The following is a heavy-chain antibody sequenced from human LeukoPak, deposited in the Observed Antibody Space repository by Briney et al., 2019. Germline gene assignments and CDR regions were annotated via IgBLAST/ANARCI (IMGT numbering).Heavy chain of an antibody. CDR1: GYSFTSYW. CDR2: IDPSDSYT. V-gene: IGHV5-10-1*01. CDR3: ARHPVDTAMDIDY. Sequence: GESLKISCKGCGYSFTSYWISWVRQMPGKGLEWMGRIDPSDSYTNYSPSFQGHVTISADKSISTAYLQWSSLKASDTAMYYCARHPVDTAMDIDYWGQGTLVTVSS. D-gene: IGHD5-18*01. J-gene: IGHJ4*02.